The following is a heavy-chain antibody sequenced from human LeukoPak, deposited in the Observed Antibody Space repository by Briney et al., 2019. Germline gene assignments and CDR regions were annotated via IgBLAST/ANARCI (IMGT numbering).Heavy chain of an antibody. CDR3: ATGKSLGYSYVAHDY. CDR1: GGSISSSSYY. V-gene: IGHV4-39*07. J-gene: IGHJ4*02. Sequence: SETLSLTCTVSGGSISSSSYYWGWIRQPPGKGLEWIGRIYYSRSTYYNPSLTIRVNISVDTSKNQFSLKLSSVTAADTAVYYCATGKSLGYSYVAHDYWGQGTLVTVSS. D-gene: IGHD5-18*01. CDR2: IYYSRST.